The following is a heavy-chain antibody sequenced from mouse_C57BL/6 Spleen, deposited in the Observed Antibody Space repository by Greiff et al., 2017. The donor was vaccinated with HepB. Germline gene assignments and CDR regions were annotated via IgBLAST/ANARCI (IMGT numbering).Heavy chain of an antibody. CDR3: TTSGGSRDY. CDR1: GFNIKDDY. Sequence: VQLQQSGAELVRPGASVKLSCTASGFNIKDDYMHWVKQRPEQGLEWIGWIDPENGDTEYASKFQGKATITADTSSNTAYLQLSSLTSEDTAVYYCTTSGGSRDYWGQGTTLTVSS. J-gene: IGHJ2*01. V-gene: IGHV14-4*01. D-gene: IGHD1-1*01. CDR2: IDPENGDT.